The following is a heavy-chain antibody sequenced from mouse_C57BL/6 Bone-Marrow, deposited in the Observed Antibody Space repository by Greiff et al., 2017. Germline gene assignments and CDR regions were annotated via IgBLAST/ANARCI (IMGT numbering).Heavy chain of an antibody. Sequence: VQLQQSGAELVRPGASVKLSCTASGFNIKDDYMHWVKQRPEQGLEWIGWIDPENGDTEYASKFQGKATITADTSSNTADLQLSSLTSEDTAVYYCTTHGSSYGGAMDYWGQGTSVTVSS. V-gene: IGHV14-4*01. J-gene: IGHJ4*01. CDR3: TTHGSSYGGAMDY. CDR1: GFNIKDDY. D-gene: IGHD1-1*01. CDR2: IDPENGDT.